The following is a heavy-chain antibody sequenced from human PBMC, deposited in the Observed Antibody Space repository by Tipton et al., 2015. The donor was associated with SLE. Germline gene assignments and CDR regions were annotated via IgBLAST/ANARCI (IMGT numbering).Heavy chain of an antibody. V-gene: IGHV4-34*01. D-gene: IGHD3-16*02. CDR1: GGSFSGYS. J-gene: IGHJ6*03. CDR2: INHSRNT. CDR3: ARGIAGYYYYCYIDV. Sequence: LRLSCAVYGGSFSGYSWNWIRQPPGKGLEWIGGINHSRNTIYNPSLKSRVTISLDTSKNQFSLKLNSVTAADTAVYYCARGIAGYYYYCYIDVCGKGTTVTVSS.